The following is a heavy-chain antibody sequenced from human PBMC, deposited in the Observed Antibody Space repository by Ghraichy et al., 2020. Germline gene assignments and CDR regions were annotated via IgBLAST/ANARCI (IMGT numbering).Heavy chain of an antibody. CDR2: INHSGST. D-gene: IGHD3-22*01. CDR3: ARKYYYEGIDY. Sequence: SETLSLTCAVYGGSFSGYYWSWIRQPPGKGLEWIGEINHSGSTNYNPSLKSRVTISVDTSKNQFSLKLSSVTAADTAVYYCARKYYYEGIDYWGQGTLVTVSS. V-gene: IGHV4-34*01. J-gene: IGHJ4*02. CDR1: GGSFSGYY.